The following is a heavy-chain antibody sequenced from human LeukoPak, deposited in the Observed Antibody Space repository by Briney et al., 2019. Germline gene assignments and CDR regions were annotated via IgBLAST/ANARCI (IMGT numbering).Heavy chain of an antibody. V-gene: IGHV3-23*01. CDR3: AKERRSSMDG. Sequence: GGTLRLSCEASGFILTTSAVSWVRQAPGKGLEWVSFISSGAGSTYYSDSVRGRFTISRDNSKNTVSLHMHSLRAEDTAIYYCAKERRSSMDGWGNGTTVIVSS. D-gene: IGHD6-6*01. CDR1: GFILTTSA. J-gene: IGHJ6*03. CDR2: ISSGAGST.